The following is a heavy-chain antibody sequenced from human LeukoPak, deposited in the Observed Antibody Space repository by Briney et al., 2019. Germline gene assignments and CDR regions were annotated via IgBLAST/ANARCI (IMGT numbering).Heavy chain of an antibody. J-gene: IGHJ6*03. CDR2: INPNSGGT. CDR1: GYTFTSYG. V-gene: IGHV1-2*02. D-gene: IGHD6-6*01. CDR3: ARSIAARGWYMDV. Sequence: ASVKVSCKASGYTFTSYGISWVRQAPGQGLEWLGWINPNSGGTIYAQKFQGRVTMTRDTSISTIYMELSRLGSDDTAVYYCARSIAARGWYMDVWGKGTTVTVSS.